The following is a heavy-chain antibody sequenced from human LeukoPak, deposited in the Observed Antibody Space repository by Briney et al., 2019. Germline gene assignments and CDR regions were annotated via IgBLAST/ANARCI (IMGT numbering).Heavy chain of an antibody. J-gene: IGHJ3*02. V-gene: IGHV3-7*01. CDR3: ASAVVIPSNDAFDI. CDR2: IKQDGSEK. CDR1: GFTFSDYW. D-gene: IGHD3-22*01. Sequence: GGSLRLSCAASGFTFSDYWMSWVRQAPGKGLEWVANIKQDGSEKYYVDSVKGRFTISRDNAKNSLYLQMNSLRAEDTAVYYCASAVVIPSNDAFDIWGQGTMVTVSS.